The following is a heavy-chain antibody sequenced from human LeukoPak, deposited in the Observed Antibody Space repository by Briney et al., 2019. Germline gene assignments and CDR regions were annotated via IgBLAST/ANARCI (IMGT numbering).Heavy chain of an antibody. CDR2: INAHSGDT. V-gene: IGHV1-2*02. J-gene: IGHJ4*02. CDR3: ARGYYGSAVFDY. CDR1: GYTFSGYY. Sequence: ASVKVCCKASGYTFSGYYMHWVRQAPGQGLEWMGWINAHSGDTNYEEKLQGRVTMTRDTSISTAYMELSRLRSDDTAVYYCARGYYGSAVFDYWGQGTLVTVSS. D-gene: IGHD3-10*01.